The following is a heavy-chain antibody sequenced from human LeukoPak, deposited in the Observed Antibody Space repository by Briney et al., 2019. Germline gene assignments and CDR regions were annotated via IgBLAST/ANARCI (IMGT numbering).Heavy chain of an antibody. CDR1: GDSVSSSSAA. Sequence: SQTLSLTCAISGDSVSSSSAAWNWIRQSPSRGLGWLGRTYYRSKWYYDYGPSVKSRIIINPDTSKNQISLQLNSVTPEDTAVYYCARDLVGIFGVVIRQGGSNWFDPWGQGTLVTVSS. CDR3: ARDLVGIFGVVIRQGGSNWFDP. CDR2: TYYRSKWYY. D-gene: IGHD3-3*01. J-gene: IGHJ5*02. V-gene: IGHV6-1*01.